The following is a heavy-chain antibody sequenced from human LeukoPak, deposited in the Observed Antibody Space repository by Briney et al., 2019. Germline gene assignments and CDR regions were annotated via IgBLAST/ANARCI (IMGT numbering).Heavy chain of an antibody. Sequence: GGSLRLSCAASRFSFSSYSMNWVRQAPGKGLEWVSSISSSSNYIYYADSVKGRFTISRDNAKNSLYLQMNSLRAEDTAVYYCARRAALDYWGQGTLVTVSS. V-gene: IGHV3-21*01. CDR3: ARRAALDY. CDR1: RFSFSSYS. J-gene: IGHJ4*02. D-gene: IGHD2-15*01. CDR2: ISSSSNYI.